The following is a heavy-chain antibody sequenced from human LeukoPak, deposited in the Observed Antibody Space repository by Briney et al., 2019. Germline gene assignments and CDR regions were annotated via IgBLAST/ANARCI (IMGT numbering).Heavy chain of an antibody. V-gene: IGHV1-24*01. J-gene: IGHJ4*02. CDR3: ATDNGDYVDY. CDR1: GYTLTELS. CDR2: FDPEDGET. D-gene: IGHD4-17*01. Sequence: GASVKVSCQVSGYTLTELSMHWVRQAPGKGGEWMGGFDPEDGETIYAQKFQGRVTMTEDTATDTAYMELSSLRSEDTAVYYCATDNGDYVDYWGQGTLVTVSS.